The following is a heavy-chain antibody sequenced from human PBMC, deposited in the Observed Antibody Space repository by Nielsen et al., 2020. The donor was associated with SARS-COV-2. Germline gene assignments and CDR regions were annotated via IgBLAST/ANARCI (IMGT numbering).Heavy chain of an antibody. CDR1: GFSLSNYW. CDR2: IRRDSGAR. CDR3: TLLQEHL. Sequence: GESLKISCVGSGFSLSNYWMSWVRQAPGRGLEWVANIRRDSGARFYVDSVKGRFTISRDNAKNSLYLQMNSLHQGPIGLPPGTLLQEHLWG. J-gene: IGHJ6*01. V-gene: IGHV3-7*01.